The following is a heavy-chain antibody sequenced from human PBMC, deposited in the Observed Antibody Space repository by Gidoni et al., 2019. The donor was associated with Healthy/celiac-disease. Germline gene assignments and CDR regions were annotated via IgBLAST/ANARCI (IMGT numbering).Heavy chain of an antibody. CDR2: ISYDGSNK. CDR1: GFTFSSYA. D-gene: IGHD1-26*01. J-gene: IGHJ4*02. CDR3: ASLVGAIFDY. V-gene: IGHV3-30-3*01. Sequence: QVQLVESGGGVVQPGRSLRLSCAASGFTFSSYAMHWVRQAPGKGLEWVAVISYDGSNKYYADSVKGRFTISRDNSKNTLYLQMNSLRAEDTAVYYCASLVGAIFDYWGQGTLVTVSS.